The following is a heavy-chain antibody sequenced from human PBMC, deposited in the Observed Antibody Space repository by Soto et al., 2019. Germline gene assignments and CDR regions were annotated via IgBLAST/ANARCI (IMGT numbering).Heavy chain of an antibody. Sequence: SVKVSCKASGFTFADSAVQWVRQARGQRLEWIGRIVVDSGNTKYAQRFTERVTISWDMSTTTAIMELRSLRSEDTAVYYVATANHTGPYDFCGRGTLVTGSA. V-gene: IGHV1-58*01. CDR2: IVVDSGNT. J-gene: IGHJ2*01. D-gene: IGHD2-8*02. CDR3: ATANHTGPYDF. CDR1: GFTFADSA.